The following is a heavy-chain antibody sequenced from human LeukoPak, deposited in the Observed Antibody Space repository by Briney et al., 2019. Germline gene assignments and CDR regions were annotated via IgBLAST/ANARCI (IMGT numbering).Heavy chain of an antibody. V-gene: IGHV3-23*01. CDR2: ISGSGGST. Sequence: GGSLRVSCAASGFTVSSYAEIWVCQAPGKGLEWVSAISGSGGSTYYADSVKGRFTISRDNSKNTLYLQMNSLRAEDTAVYYCAKDRICTNGVCFFDYWGQGTLVTVSS. D-gene: IGHD2-8*01. CDR1: GFTVSSYA. J-gene: IGHJ4*02. CDR3: AKDRICTNGVCFFDY.